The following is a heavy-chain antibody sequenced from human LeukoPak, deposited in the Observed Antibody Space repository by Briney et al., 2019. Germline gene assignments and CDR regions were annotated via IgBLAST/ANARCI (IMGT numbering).Heavy chain of an antibody. CDR2: INAGNGNT. V-gene: IGHV1-3*01. Sequence: GESLKISCKASGYTFTYYTIHWVRQAPGQRLEWMGWINAGNGNTKYSQRFQGRVTFTRDTSAGTVYMELSSLRSEDTAVYYCARGSNWNYVFDYWGQGTLVTVSS. CDR3: ARGSNWNYVFDY. CDR1: GYTFTYYT. D-gene: IGHD1-7*01. J-gene: IGHJ4*02.